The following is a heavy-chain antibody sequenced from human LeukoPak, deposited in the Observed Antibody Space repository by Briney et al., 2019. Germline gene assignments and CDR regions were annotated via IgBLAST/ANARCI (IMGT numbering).Heavy chain of an antibody. J-gene: IGHJ4*02. CDR2: ISNDGTT. CDR1: GFSVSTNY. V-gene: IGHV3-53*05. CDR3: ARDLGYSYGYIFDY. Sequence: GGSLRLSCAASGFSVSTNYMIWVRQAPGVGLECVSVISNDGTTYYADSVKGRFSISRDNSKNIVFLQMNSLRAEDTAVYYCARDLGYSYGYIFDYWGQGTLVTVSS. D-gene: IGHD5-18*01.